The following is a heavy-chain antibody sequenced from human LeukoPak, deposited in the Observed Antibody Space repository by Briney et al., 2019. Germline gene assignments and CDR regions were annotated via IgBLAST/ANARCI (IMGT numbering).Heavy chain of an antibody. V-gene: IGHV3-48*02. J-gene: IGHJ4*02. D-gene: IGHD2-15*01. CDR1: GLTFSSYS. Sequence: GGSLRLSCVASGLTFSSYSMNWVRRAPGKGLEWVSYISSSSSTIYYADSVKGRFTISRDNAKNSLDLQMNSLRDEDTAVYYCARARASGRSGFDYWGQGTLVTVSS. CDR3: ARARASGRSGFDY. CDR2: ISSSSSTI.